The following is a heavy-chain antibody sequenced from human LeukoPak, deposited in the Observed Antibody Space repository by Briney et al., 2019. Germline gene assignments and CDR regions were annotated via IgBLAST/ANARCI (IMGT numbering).Heavy chain of an antibody. J-gene: IGHJ4*02. CDR3: ASLPRYSSGWYIPRLVDY. CDR2: INSDGSST. V-gene: IGHV3-74*01. CDR1: GFTFSSYW. Sequence: SGGSLRLSCAASGFTFSSYWMHWVRQAPGKGLVWVSRINSDGSSTSYADSVKGRFTISRDNAKNTLYLQMNSLRAEDTAVYYCASLPRYSSGWYIPRLVDYWGQGTLVTVSS. D-gene: IGHD6-19*01.